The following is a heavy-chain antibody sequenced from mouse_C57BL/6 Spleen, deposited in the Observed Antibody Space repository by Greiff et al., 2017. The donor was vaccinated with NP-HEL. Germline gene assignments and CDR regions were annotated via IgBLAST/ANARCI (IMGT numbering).Heavy chain of an antibody. J-gene: IGHJ4*01. CDR3: ARYPIGDAMDY. CDR2: IDPSDRYT. D-gene: IGHD2-14*01. CDR1: GYTFTSYW. V-gene: IGHV1-59*01. Sequence: LQHPGAELVRPGTRVKLSCKASGYTFTSYWMHWVKQRPGQGLEWIGVIDPSDRYTNYNQKFKGKATLTGDTSSSTAYMQRSSLTSEDSAVYYCARYPIGDAMDYWGQGTSVTVSS.